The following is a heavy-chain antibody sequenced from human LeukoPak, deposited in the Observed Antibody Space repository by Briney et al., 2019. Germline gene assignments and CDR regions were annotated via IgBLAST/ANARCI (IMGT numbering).Heavy chain of an antibody. D-gene: IGHD5-18*01. CDR3: VTMGHNYGNSFDV. Sequence: PSETLSLTCTVSGGSVINWAWIRQPPGKALAWIGSVHNSGGTYYNPSLQSRVDVAVDTSTNQFSLRVASVTAADTAVYYCVTMGHNYGNSFDVWGQGTMVTVFS. CDR2: VHNSGGT. V-gene: IGHV4-39*01. CDR1: GGSVIN. J-gene: IGHJ3*01.